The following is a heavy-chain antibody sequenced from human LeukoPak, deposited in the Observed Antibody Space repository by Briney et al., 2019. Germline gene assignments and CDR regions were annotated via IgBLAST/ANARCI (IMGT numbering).Heavy chain of an antibody. CDR1: GYTFTGYY. J-gene: IGHJ4*02. CDR2: INPNSGGT. V-gene: IGHV1-2*02. Sequence: GASVKVSCKASGYTFTGYYMHWVRQAPGQGLEWMGWINPNSGGTNYAQKFQGRVTMTRDTSISTAYMELSRLRSDDTAVYYCARDLLWDYYDSSGYYSPFDYWGQGTLVTVSS. CDR3: ARDLLWDYYDSSGYYSPFDY. D-gene: IGHD3-22*01.